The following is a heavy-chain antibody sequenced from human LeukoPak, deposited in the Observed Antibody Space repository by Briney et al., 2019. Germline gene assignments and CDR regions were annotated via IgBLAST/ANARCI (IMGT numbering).Heavy chain of an antibody. V-gene: IGHV4-38-2*02. CDR2: IYHSGST. J-gene: IGHJ4*02. Sequence: SETLSLTCTVSGYSISSGYYWGWIWQPPGKGLEWIGSIYHSGSTYYNPSHKSRVTISVDTSKNQFSLKLSSVTAADTAVYYCARGTNYFDYWGQGTLVTVSS. CDR1: GYSISSGYY. D-gene: IGHD2-8*01. CDR3: ARGTNYFDY.